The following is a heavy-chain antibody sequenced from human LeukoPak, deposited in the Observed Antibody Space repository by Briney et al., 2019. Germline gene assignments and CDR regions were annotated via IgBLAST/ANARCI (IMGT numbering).Heavy chain of an antibody. V-gene: IGHV3-74*01. D-gene: IGHD5-24*01. CDR3: AKGGIQDGYKKGYYFDY. Sequence: GGSLRLSCAASGFTFSSYWMHWVRQAPGKGLVWVSRINSDGSSTSYADSVKGRFTISRDNSKNTLYLQMNSLRAEDTAVYYCAKGGIQDGYKKGYYFDYWGQGTLVTVSS. CDR2: INSDGSST. J-gene: IGHJ4*02. CDR1: GFTFSSYW.